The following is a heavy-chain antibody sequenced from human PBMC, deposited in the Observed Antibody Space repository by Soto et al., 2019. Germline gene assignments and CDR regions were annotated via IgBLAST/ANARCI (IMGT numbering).Heavy chain of an antibody. CDR3: ARNGPPAASYYYYGMDV. J-gene: IGHJ6*02. D-gene: IGHD2-2*01. V-gene: IGHV5-51*01. CDR2: IYPGDSDT. Sequence: GESLKISCKGSGYSFTSYWIGWVRQMPGKGLEWMGIIYPGDSDTRYSPSFQGQVTISADKSISTAYLQWSSLKASDTAMYYCARNGPPAASYYYYGMDVWGQGTTVTVSS. CDR1: GYSFTSYW.